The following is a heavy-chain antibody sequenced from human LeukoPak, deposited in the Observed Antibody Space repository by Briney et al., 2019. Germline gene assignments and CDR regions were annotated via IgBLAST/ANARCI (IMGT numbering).Heavy chain of an antibody. J-gene: IGHJ4*02. CDR2: TSGSGGST. Sequence: GGSLRLSCAASGFTFSSYAMSWVRPAPGKGLEWVSTTSGSGGSTYYADSVKGRFIMSRDNSKNTLYLQMNSLRAEDTAVYYCAKDAPIAAAGLTSFDYWGQGTLVTVSS. CDR1: GFTFSSYA. V-gene: IGHV3-23*01. D-gene: IGHD6-13*01. CDR3: AKDAPIAAAGLTSFDY.